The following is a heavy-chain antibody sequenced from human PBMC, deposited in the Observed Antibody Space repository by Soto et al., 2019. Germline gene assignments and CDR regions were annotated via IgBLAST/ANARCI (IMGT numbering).Heavy chain of an antibody. J-gene: IGHJ6*02. V-gene: IGHV3-7*03. CDR2: IKQDGSEN. CDR1: SFTFSSYW. D-gene: IGHD6-19*01. CDR3: ARDGPFISVAAPAFQYAMDV. Sequence: GGSLRLSCAASSFTFSSYWLSWVRQAPGKGLEWVATIKQDGSENYYVDSVKGRFTISRDNAKNSLYLQMSSLRADDTAVYYCARDGPFISVAAPAFQYAMDVWGQGTTVTVSS.